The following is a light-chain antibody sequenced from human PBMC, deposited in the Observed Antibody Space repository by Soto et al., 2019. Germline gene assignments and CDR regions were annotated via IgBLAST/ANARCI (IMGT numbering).Light chain of an antibody. J-gene: IGKJ3*01. Sequence: EIVLTQSPGTLSLSPGQRATLSCRASQSVSSSYLAWYQQKPGQAPRLLIYGASSRATGTPDRFSGSGSGTDFTLTISRLEAEDFAVYYCQHYDNSLIFGPGTKVDIK. CDR2: GAS. V-gene: IGKV3-20*01. CDR1: QSVSSSY. CDR3: QHYDNSLI.